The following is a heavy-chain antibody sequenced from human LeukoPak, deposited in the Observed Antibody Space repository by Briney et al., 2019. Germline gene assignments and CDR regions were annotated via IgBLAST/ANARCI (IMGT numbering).Heavy chain of an antibody. CDR2: ISYDGSNK. J-gene: IGHJ5*02. Sequence: PGGSLRLSCAASGFTFSSYGMHWVRQAPGEGLEWVAIISYDGSNKYYADSVKGRFTISRDNSKNTLYLQMNSLRAEDTAVYYCAKAPGYCSGGSCHWNWFDPWGQGTLVTVSS. CDR1: GFTFSSYG. V-gene: IGHV3-30*18. D-gene: IGHD2-15*01. CDR3: AKAPGYCSGGSCHWNWFDP.